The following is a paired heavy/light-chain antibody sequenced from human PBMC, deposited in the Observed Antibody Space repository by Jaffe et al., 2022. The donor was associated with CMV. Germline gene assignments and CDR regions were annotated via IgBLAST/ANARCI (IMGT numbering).Heavy chain of an antibody. J-gene: IGHJ4*02. CDR1: GGSISSYF. CDR3: VRVADTHFPHFDY. CDR2: IYYRGSAA. Sequence: QVQLQESGPRLVKPSETLSLTCTVSGGSISSYFWSWVRQPPGKGLEWIGYIYYRGSAANYNPSLKSRVTISVVMSRNQFSLKLSSVTAADTAVYYCVRVADTHFPHFDYWGQGIAVTVSS. V-gene: IGHV4-59*01. D-gene: IGHD6-19*01.
Light chain of an antibody. CDR1: NSNIGANYD. Sequence: QSVLTQPPSVSGAPGQRVTISCTGSNSNIGANYDVHWYQQLPGTAPKLLIYSNNNRPSGVPDRFSGSKSGTSASLAITGLQAEDEANYYCQSYDNNLSGLVFGGGTKLTVL. V-gene: IGLV1-40*01. CDR2: SNN. J-gene: IGLJ3*02. CDR3: QSYDNNLSGLV.